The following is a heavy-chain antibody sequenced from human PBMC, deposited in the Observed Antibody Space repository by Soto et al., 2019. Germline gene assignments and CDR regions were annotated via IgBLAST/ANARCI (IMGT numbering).Heavy chain of an antibody. D-gene: IGHD2-8*01. Sequence: ASVKVSCKASGYTFTSYGSSWVRQAPGQGLEWMGWISAYNGNTNYAQKLQGRVTMTTDTSTSTAYMELRSLRSDDTAVYYCARDDYCTNGVCYMGLFDYWGQGTLVTVSS. CDR3: ARDDYCTNGVCYMGLFDY. CDR2: ISAYNGNT. J-gene: IGHJ4*02. CDR1: GYTFTSYG. V-gene: IGHV1-18*01.